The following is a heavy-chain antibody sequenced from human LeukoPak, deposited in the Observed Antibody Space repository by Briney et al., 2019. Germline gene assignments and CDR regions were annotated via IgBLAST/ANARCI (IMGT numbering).Heavy chain of an antibody. J-gene: IGHJ2*01. CDR3: ATERWDD. V-gene: IGHV3-23*01. D-gene: IGHD5-24*01. CDR1: GFTFSSYA. CDR2: ISRSGGST. Sequence: GGSLRLSCAASGFTFSSYAMSWVRQAPGKGLEWVSSISRSGGSTYYADSVKGRFTISRDNSRNMVYLQMNGLRAEDTAVYYCATERWDDWGRGTLVTVSS.